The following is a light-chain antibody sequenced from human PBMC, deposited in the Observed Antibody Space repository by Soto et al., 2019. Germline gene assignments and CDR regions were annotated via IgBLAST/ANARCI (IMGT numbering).Light chain of an antibody. J-gene: IGKJ1*01. Sequence: DIVLTQSPATLSLSPGESATLSCRASQSISSYLAWYQQKPGQAPRLLFYDASTRATGIQDRFSGSGSGTEFTLTIRRLESEDFAVYYCQQYGSSRTCGLGTKVDIK. CDR3: QQYGSSRT. V-gene: IGKV3-20*01. CDR1: QSISSY. CDR2: DAS.